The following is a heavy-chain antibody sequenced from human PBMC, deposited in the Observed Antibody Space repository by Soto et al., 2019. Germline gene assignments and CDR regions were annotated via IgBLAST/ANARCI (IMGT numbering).Heavy chain of an antibody. J-gene: IGHJ4*02. CDR3: ARGRIGGYCSGGSCYSNDY. V-gene: IGHV1-3*01. CDR2: INAGNGNT. D-gene: IGHD2-15*01. Sequence: QVQLVQSGAEVKKPGASVKVSCKASGYTFTSYAMHWVRQAPGQRLEWMGWINAGNGNTKYSQKFQGRVTLTRDTSASTAYMELSSLRSEDTAVYYCARGRIGGYCSGGSCYSNDYWGQGTLVTVSS. CDR1: GYTFTSYA.